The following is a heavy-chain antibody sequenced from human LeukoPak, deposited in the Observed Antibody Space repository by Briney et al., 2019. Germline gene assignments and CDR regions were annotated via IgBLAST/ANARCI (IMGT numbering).Heavy chain of an antibody. CDR2: IKQDGSEK. J-gene: IGHJ5*02. CDR3: AKDHGYGQQGS. CDR1: GFTFSDYW. V-gene: IGHV3-7*03. D-gene: IGHD5-18*01. Sequence: GGSLRLSCAASGFTFSDYWMSWVRQAPGKGLEWVANIKQDGSEKHYVDSVKGRFIISRDNAKNSLYLQMNSLRDEDTAVYYCAKDHGYGQQGSWGQGTLVTVSS.